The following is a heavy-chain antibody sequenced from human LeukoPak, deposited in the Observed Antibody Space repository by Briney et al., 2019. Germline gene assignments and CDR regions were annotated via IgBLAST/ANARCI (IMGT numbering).Heavy chain of an antibody. Sequence: SVNFSCKASGLTFSIYAISWVRHAPGQGLDWMGGIIPIFDTANYAQKFQGRVTITADASTSTAYMELSSLTSEDTGVYYCARDRGKYYYDSSAYSRYAYWSEGPLVTVS. CDR2: IIPIFDTA. CDR3: ARDRGKYYYDSSAYSRYAY. V-gene: IGHV1-69*13. CDR1: GLTFSIYA. J-gene: IGHJ4*02. D-gene: IGHD3-22*01.